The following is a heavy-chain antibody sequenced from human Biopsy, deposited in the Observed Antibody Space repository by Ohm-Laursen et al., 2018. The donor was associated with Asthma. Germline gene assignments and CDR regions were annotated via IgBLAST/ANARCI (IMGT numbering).Heavy chain of an antibody. CDR1: GGSISSSSYY. CDR3: ARSAKTIFGVVMGSYYYGMDV. CDR2: IYYNGRT. V-gene: IGHV4-39*01. D-gene: IGHD3-3*01. J-gene: IGHJ6*02. Sequence: TLSLTCTVSGGSISSSSYYWGWIRQPPGKGLEWIGSIYYNGRTYYNPSHKSRVTISVDTSKKQLSLQLSSATAADTAVYYCARSAKTIFGVVMGSYYYGMDVWGQGTTVTVSS.